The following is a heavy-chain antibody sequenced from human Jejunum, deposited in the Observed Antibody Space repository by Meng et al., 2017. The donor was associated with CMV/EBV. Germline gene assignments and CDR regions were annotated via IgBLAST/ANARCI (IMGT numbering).Heavy chain of an antibody. Sequence: SLSHAASYWSWIRPHPGKGLEWIGYIHYSGSTYYNPSLQSRVSMSIDVSKNQFSLKLSSVIAADTALYYCARDRAEYCGGDTCGAFDSWGQGTLVTVSS. CDR2: IHYSGST. V-gene: IGHV4-31*02. D-gene: IGHD2-21*01. CDR3: ARDRAEYCGGDTCGAFDS. CDR1: SLSHAASY. J-gene: IGHJ4*02.